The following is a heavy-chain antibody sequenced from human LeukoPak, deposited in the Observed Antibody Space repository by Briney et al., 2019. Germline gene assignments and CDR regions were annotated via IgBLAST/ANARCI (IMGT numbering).Heavy chain of an antibody. CDR3: ARDRVSGSGSIDY. CDR1: GFTFSSYG. V-gene: IGHV3-30*02. CDR2: IRYDGSNR. D-gene: IGHD3-10*01. J-gene: IGHJ4*02. Sequence: GGSLRLSCAASGFTFSSYGMHWVRQAPGKGLEWVAFIRYDGSNRYYADSVKGRFTISRDNAKNSLYLQMNSLRVEDTAVYYCARDRVSGSGSIDYWGQGTLVTVSS.